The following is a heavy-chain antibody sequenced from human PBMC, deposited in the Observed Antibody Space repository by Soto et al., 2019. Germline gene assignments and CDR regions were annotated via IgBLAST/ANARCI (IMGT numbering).Heavy chain of an antibody. Sequence: PSETVSLTCTVSGGSIRSYYWTWIRQPPGKGLEWIGYIYYTGSTNYNPSFKSRVTISLDTSKNQLFLNLRSVTVADTAVYYCAGLPVGTIDYWGQGTLVTVSS. D-gene: IGHD1-1*01. CDR3: AGLPVGTIDY. J-gene: IGHJ4*02. V-gene: IGHV4-59*08. CDR1: GGSIRSYY. CDR2: IYYTGST.